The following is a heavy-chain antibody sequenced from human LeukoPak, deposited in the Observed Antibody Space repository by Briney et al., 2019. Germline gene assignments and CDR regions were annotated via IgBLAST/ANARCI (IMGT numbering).Heavy chain of an antibody. J-gene: IGHJ4*02. Sequence: SVKVSCRASGYTFTSYDISWVRQAPGQGLEWMGGIIPIFGTANYAQKFQGRVTITADESTSTAYMELSSLRSEDTAVYYCAQKGTDWGQGTLVTVSS. V-gene: IGHV1-69*13. CDR1: GYTFTSYD. CDR3: AQKGTD. D-gene: IGHD1-1*01. CDR2: IIPIFGTA.